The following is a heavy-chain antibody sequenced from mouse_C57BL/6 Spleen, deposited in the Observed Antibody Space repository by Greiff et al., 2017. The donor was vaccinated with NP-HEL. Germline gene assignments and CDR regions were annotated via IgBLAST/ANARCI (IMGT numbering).Heavy chain of an antibody. CDR1: GFSLTSYG. V-gene: IGHV2-2*01. CDR3: ARSATVVATDAMDY. Sequence: VQLVESGPGLVQPSQSLSITCTVSGFSLTSYGVHWVRQSPGKGLEWLGVIWSGGSADYNAAFISRLSMIKDKSKSQVFFKMNSLQADDTAIYYCARSATVVATDAMDYWGQGTSVTVSS. J-gene: IGHJ4*01. D-gene: IGHD1-1*01. CDR2: IWSGGSA.